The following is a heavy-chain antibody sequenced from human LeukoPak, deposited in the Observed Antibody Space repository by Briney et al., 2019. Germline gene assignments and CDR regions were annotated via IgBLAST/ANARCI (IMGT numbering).Heavy chain of an antibody. V-gene: IGHV3-30-3*01. CDR2: ISYDGSNK. CDR3: ASALRYYFDY. Sequence: GRSLRLSCAASGFTFSSYAMHWVRQAPGKGLEWVAVISYDGSNKYYADSVKGRFTISRDNAKNSLYLQMNSLRAEDTAVYYCASALRYYFDYWGQGTLVTVSS. J-gene: IGHJ4*02. CDR1: GFTFSSYA.